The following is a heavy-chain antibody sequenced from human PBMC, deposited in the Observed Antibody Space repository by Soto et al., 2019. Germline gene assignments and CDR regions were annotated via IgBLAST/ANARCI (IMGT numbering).Heavy chain of an antibody. CDR1: GFTFSSYS. D-gene: IGHD6-13*01. V-gene: IGHV3-33*08. CDR2: IWCDGSNT. J-gene: IGHJ4*02. Sequence: GGSLRLSCAPSGFTFSSYSMSWVRQAPGKGLEWVALIWCDGSNTNYADSVKGRFTISRDNAKNTPYLQMNSLRAEDTAVYYCASPGAGYSSSWTPGYWGQGTLVTVSS. CDR3: ASPGAGYSSSWTPGY.